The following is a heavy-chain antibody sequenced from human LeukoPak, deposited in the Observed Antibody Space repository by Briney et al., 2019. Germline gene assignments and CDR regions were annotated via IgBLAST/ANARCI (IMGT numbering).Heavy chain of an antibody. CDR3: ASGLDSSGYYHVVDS. CDR2: ISTSGRT. D-gene: IGHD3-22*01. CDR1: GFTFSSYA. V-gene: IGHV3-23*01. Sequence: GGSLRLSCADSGFTFSSYAMSWVRQAPGKGLEWVSLISTSGRTHYADSVQGRFTISRDNSKNTLSLHMNSLRAEDTAVYYCASGLDSSGYYHVVDSWGQGALVTVSS. J-gene: IGHJ4*02.